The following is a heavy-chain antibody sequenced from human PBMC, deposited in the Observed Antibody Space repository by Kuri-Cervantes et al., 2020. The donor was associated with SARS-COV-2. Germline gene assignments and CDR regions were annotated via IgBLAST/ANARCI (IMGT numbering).Heavy chain of an antibody. CDR3: ALASGIAVAGQNY. V-gene: IGHV3-23*01. Sequence: GGSLRLSCSASGFIFSRFAMTWVRQVPGKGLEWVSVISGSGGTTHYADSVKGRFTISRDNSKNTLYLQMNSLRAEDTAVYYCALASGIAVAGQNYWGQGTRVTVSS. CDR1: GFIFSRFA. CDR2: ISGSGGTT. D-gene: IGHD6-19*01. J-gene: IGHJ4*02.